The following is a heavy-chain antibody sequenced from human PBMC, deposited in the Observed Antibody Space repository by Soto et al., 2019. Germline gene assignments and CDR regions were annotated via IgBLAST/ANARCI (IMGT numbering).Heavy chain of an antibody. CDR2: IYYNGNT. CDR3: TRANWYSEY. J-gene: IGHJ4*02. CDR1: GGSISNHY. D-gene: IGHD1-1*01. V-gene: IGHV4-59*11. Sequence: QVQLQESGPGLVKPSETLSLTCSVSGGSISNHYWSWIRQPPGKGLEWIGYIYYNGNTNYNPSLTSRVTQSVDTSRKQISLKLTTGTAADTAVYYCTRANWYSEYWGQGTLVTVSS.